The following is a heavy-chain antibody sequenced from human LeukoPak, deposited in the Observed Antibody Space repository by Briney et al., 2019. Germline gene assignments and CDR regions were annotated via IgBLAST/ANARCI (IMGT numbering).Heavy chain of an antibody. V-gene: IGHV4-4*09. J-gene: IGHJ6*03. D-gene: IGHD4-17*01. CDR2: IYTSGST. CDR3: ASGTTPLYYYMDV. CDR1: GGSISSYY. Sequence: SETLSLTRTVSGGSISSYYWSWIRQPPGKGLEWIGYIYTSGSTNYNPSLKSRVTISVDTSKNQFSLKLSSVTAADTAVYYCASGTTPLYYYMDVWGKGTTVTVSS.